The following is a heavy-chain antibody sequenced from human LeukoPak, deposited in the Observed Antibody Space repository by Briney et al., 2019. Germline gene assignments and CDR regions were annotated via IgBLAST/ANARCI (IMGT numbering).Heavy chain of an antibody. CDR2: IHHAGST. Sequence: PSETLSLTCTVSDYYISSGHYWGWIRQPPGKGLEWIGNIHHAGSTYYNPSLKSRVTISVDTSKNQFSLKLNSVTAADTAVYYCARVAYDSSGYHFDYWGQGTLVTVSS. CDR3: ARVAYDSSGYHFDY. CDR1: DYYISSGHY. J-gene: IGHJ4*02. V-gene: IGHV4-38-2*02. D-gene: IGHD3-22*01.